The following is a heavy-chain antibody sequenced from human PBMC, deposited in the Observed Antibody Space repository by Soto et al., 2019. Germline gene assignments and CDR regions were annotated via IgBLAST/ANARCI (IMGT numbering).Heavy chain of an antibody. CDR3: ARHPSDFWFDP. CDR1: GDSISSSNYY. D-gene: IGHD2-21*02. Sequence: SETLSLTCTVSGDSISSSNYYWCWILQPPGKGLEWIGSMYNGGSTYYNPSLKSRVTISVDTSKNQFSLELSSVTAADTAVYYCARHPSDFWFDPWGQGTLVTVSS. V-gene: IGHV4-39*01. CDR2: MYNGGST. J-gene: IGHJ5*02.